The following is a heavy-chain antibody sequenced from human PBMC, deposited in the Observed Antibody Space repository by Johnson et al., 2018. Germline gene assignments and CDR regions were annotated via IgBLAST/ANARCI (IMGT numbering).Heavy chain of an antibody. CDR2: IYSGDST. Sequence: EVQLVESGGGLVKPGGSLRLSCAASGFTFSDYYMSWIRQAPGKGLEWVSVIYSGDSTYHADSVKGRFTISRDSSKNTLYLQMNSLRAEDTAVYYCAKDQWLLSQHDAFDIWGQGTMVTVSS. J-gene: IGHJ3*02. D-gene: IGHD3-3*01. CDR3: AKDQWLLSQHDAFDI. CDR1: GFTFSDYY. V-gene: IGHV3-66*02.